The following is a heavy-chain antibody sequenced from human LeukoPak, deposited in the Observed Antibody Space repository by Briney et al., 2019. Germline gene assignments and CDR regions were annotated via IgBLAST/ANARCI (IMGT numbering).Heavy chain of an antibody. CDR3: ARAVAVRYYYYYYMDV. V-gene: IGHV1-69*05. CDR1: GGTFSSYA. D-gene: IGHD6-19*01. J-gene: IGHJ6*03. Sequence: GASVKVSCKASGGTFSSYAISWVRQAPGQGLEWMGGIIPIFGTANYAQKFQGRVTITTDESTSTAYMELSSLRSDDTAVYYCARAVAVRYYYYYYMDVWGKGTTVTVSS. CDR2: IIPIFGTA.